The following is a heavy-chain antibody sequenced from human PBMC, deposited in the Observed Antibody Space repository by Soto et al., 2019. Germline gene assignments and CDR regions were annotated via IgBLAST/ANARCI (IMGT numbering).Heavy chain of an antibody. CDR3: ARDLISSIAARPDFDY. CDR2: ISAYNGNT. CDR1: GYTFASYG. Sequence: ASVKVSCKASGYTFASYGSSWVRQAPGQGLEWMGWISAYNGNTNYAQKLQGRVTMTTDTSTSTAYMELRSLRSDDTAVYYCARDLISSIAARPDFDYWGQGTLVTVSS. J-gene: IGHJ4*02. V-gene: IGHV1-18*01. D-gene: IGHD6-6*01.